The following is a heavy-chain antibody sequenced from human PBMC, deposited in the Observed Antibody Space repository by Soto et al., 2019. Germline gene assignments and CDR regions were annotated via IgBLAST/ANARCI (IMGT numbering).Heavy chain of an antibody. CDR1: GDSVSSNSAA. J-gene: IGHJ6*03. CDR2: TYYRSKWYN. Sequence: PSQTLSLTCAISGDSVSSNSAAWNWIRQSPSRGLEWLGRTYYRSKWYNDYAVSVKSRITINPDTSKNQFSLQLNSVTPEDTAVYYCAIPPSPVVPSAILCYYMVVLCKGTTVTVSS. D-gene: IGHD2-2*01. CDR3: AIPPSPVVPSAILCYYMVV. V-gene: IGHV6-1*01.